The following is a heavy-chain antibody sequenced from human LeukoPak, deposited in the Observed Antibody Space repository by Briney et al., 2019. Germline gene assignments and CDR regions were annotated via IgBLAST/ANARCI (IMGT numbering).Heavy chain of an antibody. CDR1: GGSISSYY. CDR3: AREKTYYYDSSGSLFDP. J-gene: IGHJ5*02. V-gene: IGHV4-59*12. Sequence: SETLSLTCTVSGGSISSYYWSWIRQPPGKGLEWIGYIYYSGSTNYNPSLKSRVTISVDTSKNQFSLKLSSVTAADTAVYYCAREKTYYYDSSGSLFDPWGQGTLVTVSS. D-gene: IGHD3-22*01. CDR2: IYYSGST.